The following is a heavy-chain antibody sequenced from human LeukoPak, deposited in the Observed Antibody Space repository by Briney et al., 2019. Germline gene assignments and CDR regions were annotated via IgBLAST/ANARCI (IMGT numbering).Heavy chain of an antibody. J-gene: IGHJ5*02. D-gene: IGHD6-13*01. Sequence: AASVKVSCKASGGTFSSYAISWVRQAPGQGLEWMGGIIPIFGTANYAQKFQGRVTITADESTSTAYMELSSLRSEDTAVYYCARHERIAAAGTTNNWFDPWGQGTLVTVSS. CDR3: ARHERIAAAGTTNNWFDP. CDR1: GGTFSSYA. V-gene: IGHV1-69*01. CDR2: IIPIFGTA.